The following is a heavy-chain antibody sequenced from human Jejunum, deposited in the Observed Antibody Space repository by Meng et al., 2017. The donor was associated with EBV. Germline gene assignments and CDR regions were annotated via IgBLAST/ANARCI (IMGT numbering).Heavy chain of an antibody. Sequence: PCRVKRPVCVSRTSTLAVCHISRRCDSWVGVRQPPGKWLEWIGTIYYSGSTYYNPSLKSRVTISVDTSKNQFSLKLSSVTAADTAVYYCARTYYYDSSGYAPFDYWGQGTLVTVSS. V-gene: IGHV4-39*07. CDR2: IYYSGST. D-gene: IGHD3-22*01. CDR1: VCHISRRCDS. J-gene: IGHJ4*02. CDR3: ARTYYYDSSGYAPFDY.